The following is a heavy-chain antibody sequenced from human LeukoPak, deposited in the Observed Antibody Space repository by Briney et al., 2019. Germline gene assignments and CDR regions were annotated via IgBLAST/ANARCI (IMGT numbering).Heavy chain of an antibody. V-gene: IGHV3-30*03. J-gene: IGHJ4*02. D-gene: IGHD1-26*01. CDR3: AMLVVGATEGFDY. Sequence: PGRSLRPSCAASGFTFSNYGMHWVRQAPGKGLEWVAVISYDGINKYYADSVKGRFTISRDNSKNTLYLQMNSLRAEDTAVYYCAMLVVGATEGFDYWGQGTLVTVSS. CDR2: ISYDGINK. CDR1: GFTFSNYG.